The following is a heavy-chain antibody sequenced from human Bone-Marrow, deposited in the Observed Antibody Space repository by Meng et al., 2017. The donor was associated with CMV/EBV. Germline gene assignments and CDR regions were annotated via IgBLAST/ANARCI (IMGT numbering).Heavy chain of an antibody. Sequence: SVKVSCKASGYTFTSYYMHWVRQAPGQGLEWMGGIIPILGIANYAQKFQGRVTITADKSTSTAYMELSSLRSEDTAVYYCARVRVNWFDPWGQGTLVTVSS. V-gene: IGHV1-69*10. J-gene: IGHJ5*02. CDR3: ARVRVNWFDP. D-gene: IGHD4-17*01. CDR1: GYTFTSYY. CDR2: IIPILGIA.